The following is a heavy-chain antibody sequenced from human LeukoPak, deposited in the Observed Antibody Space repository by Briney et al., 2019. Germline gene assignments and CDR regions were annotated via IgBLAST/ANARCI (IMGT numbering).Heavy chain of an antibody. D-gene: IGHD5-24*01. CDR3: AREPPEMATLDY. CDR2: IYYSGST. CDR1: GGSISSGGYY. Sequence: SETLSLTCTVSGGSISSGGYYWSWIRQHPGKGLEWIGYIYYSGSTYYNPSLKSRVTISVDTSKSQFSLKLSSVTAAGTAVYYCAREPPEMATLDYWGQGTLVTVSS. V-gene: IGHV4-31*03. J-gene: IGHJ4*02.